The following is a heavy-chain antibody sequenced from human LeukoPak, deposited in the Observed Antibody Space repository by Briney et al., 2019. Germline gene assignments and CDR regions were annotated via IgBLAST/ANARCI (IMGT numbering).Heavy chain of an antibody. V-gene: IGHV1-18*01. CDR2: ISAYNGNT. CDR3: ARDEQSNYDFWSGYYYPFDY. Sequence: ASVKVSCKASGGTFSSYTISWVRLAPGQGLEWMGWISAYNGNTNYAQKLQGRVTMTTDTSTSTAYMELRSLRSDDTAVYYCARDEQSNYDFWSGYYYPFDYWGQGTLVTVSS. J-gene: IGHJ4*02. D-gene: IGHD3-3*01. CDR1: GGTFSSYT.